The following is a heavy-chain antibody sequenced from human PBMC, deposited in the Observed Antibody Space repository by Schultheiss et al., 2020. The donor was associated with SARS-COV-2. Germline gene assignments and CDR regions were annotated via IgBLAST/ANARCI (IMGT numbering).Heavy chain of an antibody. J-gene: IGHJ4*02. CDR1: GFTFSSYG. D-gene: IGHD5-24*01. V-gene: IGHV3-30*03. CDR2: ISYDGSNK. Sequence: GGSLRLSCAASGFTFSSYGMHWVRQAPGKGLEWVAVISYDGSNKYYADSVKGRFTISRDNSKNTLYLQMNSLRVEDTAVYYCARTALMATYSFEDYWGQGTLVTVSS. CDR3: ARTALMATYSFEDY.